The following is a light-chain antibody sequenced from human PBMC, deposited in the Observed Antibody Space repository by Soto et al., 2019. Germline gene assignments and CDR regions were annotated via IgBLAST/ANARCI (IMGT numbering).Light chain of an antibody. CDR3: QQSYTTPT. J-gene: IGKJ4*01. Sequence: DIQMTQSPSFLSASVGDRITITCRASQSINIYLNWYQQRPGRAPTLLIYGASSLQSGVPSRFSGSGSETDFTLTISSLQREDFATYYCQQSYTTPTFGGGTKVEIK. CDR1: QSINIY. V-gene: IGKV1-39*01. CDR2: GAS.